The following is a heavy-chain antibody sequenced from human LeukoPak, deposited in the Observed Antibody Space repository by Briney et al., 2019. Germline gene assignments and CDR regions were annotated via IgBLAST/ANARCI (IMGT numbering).Heavy chain of an antibody. CDR1: GFTFSSYS. J-gene: IGHJ6*04. D-gene: IGHD6-19*01. V-gene: IGHV3-21*01. Sequence: PGGSLRLSCAASGFTFSSYSMNWVRQAPGRGPEWVSSISSSSSYIYYADSVKGRFTISRDNAKNSLYPQMNSLRAEDTAVYYCARDWGSSGWRYYYYGMDVWGKGTTVTVPS. CDR3: ARDWGSSGWRYYYYGMDV. CDR2: ISSSSSYI.